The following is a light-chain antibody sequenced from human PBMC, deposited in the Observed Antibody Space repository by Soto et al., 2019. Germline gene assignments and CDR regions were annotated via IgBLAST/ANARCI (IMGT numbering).Light chain of an antibody. CDR1: QGIRSD. J-gene: IGKJ5*01. CDR3: QQSYSVPIT. CDR2: AAS. Sequence: IQMTQSPSSLSASVGARVTITCRASQGIRSDLNWYQQKSGRAPQLLIHAASTLQTGVPSRFSGSGSGTDFTLTIGSLQPEDFATYYCQQSYSVPITFGQGARLEV. V-gene: IGKV1-39*01.